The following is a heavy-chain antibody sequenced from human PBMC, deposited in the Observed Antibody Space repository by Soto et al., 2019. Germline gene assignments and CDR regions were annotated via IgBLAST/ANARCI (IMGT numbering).Heavy chain of an antibody. CDR3: ARELDGYNGAFDI. J-gene: IGHJ3*02. V-gene: IGHV4-30-2*01. CDR2: IYHSGST. D-gene: IGHD5-12*01. Sequence: SETLSLTCTVSGGSISGGGYSWSWIRQPPGKGLEWIGYIYHSGSTYYNPSLKSRVTISVDRSKNQFSLKLSSVTAADTAVYYCARELDGYNGAFDIWGQGTMVTVSS. CDR1: GGSISGGGYS.